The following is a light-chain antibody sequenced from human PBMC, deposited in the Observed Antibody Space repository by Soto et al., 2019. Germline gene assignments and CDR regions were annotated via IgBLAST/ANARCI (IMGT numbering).Light chain of an antibody. V-gene: IGKV1-8*01. J-gene: IGKJ1*01. Sequence: AIRMTQSPSSLSASTGDRVTITCRASQGIRSNLAWYQQKPGKAPKLLIYAASTLQSGVPSRFSGSGSGTDFTLTISCLQSEDFATYYCQQYYSYPWTFGQGTKVEIK. CDR3: QQYYSYPWT. CDR2: AAS. CDR1: QGIRSN.